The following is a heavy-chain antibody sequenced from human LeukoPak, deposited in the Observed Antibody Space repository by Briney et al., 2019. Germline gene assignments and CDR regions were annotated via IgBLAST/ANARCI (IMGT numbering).Heavy chain of an antibody. Sequence: SETLSLTCAVYGGSFSGYYWSWIRQPPGKGLQWIGEINHSGSTNYNPSLKSRVTISVDTSKNQFSLKLSSVTAADTAVYYCARARARGSGSLYYYYGMDVWGQGTTVTVSS. V-gene: IGHV4-34*01. CDR2: INHSGST. D-gene: IGHD6-19*01. J-gene: IGHJ6*02. CDR3: ARARARGSGSLYYYYGMDV. CDR1: GGSFSGYY.